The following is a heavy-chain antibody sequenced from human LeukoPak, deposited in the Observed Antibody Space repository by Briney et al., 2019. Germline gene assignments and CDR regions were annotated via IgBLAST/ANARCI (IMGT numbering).Heavy chain of an antibody. CDR2: ISSSGSTM. D-gene: IGHD1-26*01. Sequence: GGSLRLSCAASGFTFSSYEMNWVRQAPGKGLEWVSYISSSGSTMYYADSVKGRFTISRDNAKNSLYLQMNSLRAEDTAVYYCARESGCFDYWGQGTLVTVSS. J-gene: IGHJ4*02. CDR1: GFTFSSYE. CDR3: ARESGCFDY. V-gene: IGHV3-48*03.